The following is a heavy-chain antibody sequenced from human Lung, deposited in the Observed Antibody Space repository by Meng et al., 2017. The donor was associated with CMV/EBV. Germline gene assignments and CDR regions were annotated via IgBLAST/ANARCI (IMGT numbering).Heavy chain of an antibody. J-gene: IGHJ4*02. D-gene: IGHD3-9*01. CDR2: IYLRDSET. V-gene: IGHV5-51*01. CDR3: ARLSDDILTGYFVPPFDY. CDR1: GYNFW. Sequence: GGSLRLXCEAPGYNFWIGWVRQMPGKGLEWMGIIYLRDSETKYSPSFQGQVTISADKSINTAYLQWSSLKASDTAMYYCARLSDDILTGYFVPPFDYWGQGTLVTVPS.